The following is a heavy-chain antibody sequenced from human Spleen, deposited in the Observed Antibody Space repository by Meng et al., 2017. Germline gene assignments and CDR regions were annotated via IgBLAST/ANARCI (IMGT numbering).Heavy chain of an antibody. D-gene: IGHD4-23*01. Sequence: GGSLRLSCAASGFTFSSYAMHWVRQAPGKGLEWVAVISYDGSNKYYADSVKGRFTISRDNSKNTLYLQMNSLRGEDTAVYYCARVYYATVVSSIYYYYYGMDVWGQGTTGTVSS. J-gene: IGHJ6*02. CDR3: ARVYYATVVSSIYYYYYGMDV. CDR2: ISYDGSNK. CDR1: GFTFSSYA. V-gene: IGHV3-30*04.